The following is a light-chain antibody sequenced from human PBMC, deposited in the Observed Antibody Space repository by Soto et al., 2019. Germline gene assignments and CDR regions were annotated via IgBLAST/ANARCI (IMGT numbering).Light chain of an antibody. Sequence: DMQMTQSPSSLSASVGDRVTITCRASQSISSYLNWYQQKPGKAPKLLIYAASSLQSGVPSRFSASGSATDFTLTISSLQPEDFATYYCQQSYSTPRTFGPGTKVDIK. CDR1: QSISSY. V-gene: IGKV1-39*01. J-gene: IGKJ1*01. CDR3: QQSYSTPRT. CDR2: AAS.